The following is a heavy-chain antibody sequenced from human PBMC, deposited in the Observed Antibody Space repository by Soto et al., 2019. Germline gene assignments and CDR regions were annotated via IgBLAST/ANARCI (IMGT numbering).Heavy chain of an antibody. CDR2: IIPLFGTA. CDR1: GGTFSSYG. J-gene: IGHJ4*02. D-gene: IGHD6-13*01. Sequence: GASVKVSCKASGGTFSSYGITWVRQVPGQGLEWMGGIIPLFGTANYAQKFQGRVTITADESTSTAYMELSSLRSEDTAVYYCAKEVGSSSWYGVGATSRFVWGQGTLVTVSS. CDR3: AKEVGSSSWYGVGATSRFV. V-gene: IGHV1-69*13.